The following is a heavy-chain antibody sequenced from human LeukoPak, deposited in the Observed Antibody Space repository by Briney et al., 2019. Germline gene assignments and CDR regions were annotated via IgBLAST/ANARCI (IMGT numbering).Heavy chain of an antibody. D-gene: IGHD3-9*01. CDR1: GYTFTSYG. CDR3: ARALNFDWLSNDAFDI. Sequence: ASVKVSCKASGYTFTSYGISWVRQAPGQGLEWMGWISAYNGNTNYAQKLQGRVTMTTDTSTSTAYMELRSLRSDDTAVYYCARALNFDWLSNDAFDIWGQGTMVTVSS. V-gene: IGHV1-18*01. J-gene: IGHJ3*02. CDR2: ISAYNGNT.